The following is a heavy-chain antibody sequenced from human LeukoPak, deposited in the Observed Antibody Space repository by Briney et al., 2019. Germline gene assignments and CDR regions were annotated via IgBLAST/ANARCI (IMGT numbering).Heavy chain of an antibody. V-gene: IGHV1-18*01. J-gene: IGHJ4*02. D-gene: IGHD3-22*01. CDR3: ARATLESSGYYLDDY. CDR2: ISAYNGNT. Sequence: ASVKVSCKASGYTFTSYGISWVRQAPGQGLEWMGWISAYNGNTNYAQKLQGRVTMTTDTSTSTAYMELRSLRSDDTAVYYCARATLESSGYYLDDYWGQGTLVTVSS. CDR1: GYTFTSYG.